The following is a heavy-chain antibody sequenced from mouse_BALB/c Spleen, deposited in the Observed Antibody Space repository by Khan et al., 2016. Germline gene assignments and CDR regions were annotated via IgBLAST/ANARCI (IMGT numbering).Heavy chain of an antibody. D-gene: IGHD2-3*01. V-gene: IGHV3-1*02. J-gene: IGHJ4*01. CDR1: GYSIISGYG. CDR3: ARHAISDGYCVVAFDY. Sequence: EVQLQESGPDLVKPSQSLSLTCTVTGYSIISGYGWHWIRQFPGNKLEWMGNIYYSGRINYNPSLKSRISITRDTSKHQFFLQLNSVTTEDTATYYCARHAISDGYCVVAFDYWGQGTSVTVSS. CDR2: IYYSGRI.